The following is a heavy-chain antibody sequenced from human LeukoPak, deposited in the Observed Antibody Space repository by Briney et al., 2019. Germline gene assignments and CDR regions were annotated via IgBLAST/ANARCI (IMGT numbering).Heavy chain of an antibody. CDR1: GFSFSSYG. D-gene: IGHD3-16*01. CDR3: ANIPNSFGPDY. J-gene: IGHJ4*02. CDR2: IQRDGSYE. V-gene: IGHV3-30*02. Sequence: SGGSLRLSCAASGFSFSSYGMHWVRQAPGRGLEWVAFIQRDGSYEKYADSVKGRFAISRDNSKNTLYLQMNSLRAEDTAVYYCANIPNSFGPDYWGQGSLVTVSS.